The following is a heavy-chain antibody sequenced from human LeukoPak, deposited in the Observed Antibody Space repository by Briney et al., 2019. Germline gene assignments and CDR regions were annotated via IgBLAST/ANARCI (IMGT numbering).Heavy chain of an antibody. CDR1: GGTFSSYT. D-gene: IGHD3-22*01. Sequence: WASVKVSCKASGGTFSSYTINWVRQAPGQGLEWMGGLIPIFGTANYAQKFQGRVTITADESTSTAYMELSSLRSEDTAVYYCARAILGYDSSGYYYIYYFDYWGQGTLVTVSS. CDR3: ARAILGYDSSGYYYIYYFDY. V-gene: IGHV1-69*13. J-gene: IGHJ4*02. CDR2: LIPIFGTA.